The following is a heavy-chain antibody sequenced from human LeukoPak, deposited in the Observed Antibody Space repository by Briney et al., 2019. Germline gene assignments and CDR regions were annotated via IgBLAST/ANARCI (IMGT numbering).Heavy chain of an antibody. CDR2: ISSSGNTI. CDR3: ARGPSIAARYDAFDI. V-gene: IGHV3-48*03. J-gene: IGHJ3*02. D-gene: IGHD6-6*01. CDR1: EFTFTSYE. Sequence: GGSLRLSCAASEFTFTSYELNWVRQAPGKGLEWVSYISSSGNTISYADSVKGRFTISRDNAKNSLYLQVISLRAEDTAVYYCARGPSIAARYDAFDIRGQGTMVTVSS.